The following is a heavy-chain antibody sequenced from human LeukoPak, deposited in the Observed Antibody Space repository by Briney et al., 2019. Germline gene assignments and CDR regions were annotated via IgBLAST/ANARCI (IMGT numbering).Heavy chain of an antibody. J-gene: IGHJ4*02. CDR3: ASLFRELRIDY. Sequence: EPSETLSLTCAVSGGSISSTNWWSWVRQPPGKGLEWIGQIYHSGSTNYNPSLRGRVTISTDTSKNQFSLRLSSVTAADTAVYYWASLFRELRIDYWGQGTLVTVSS. D-gene: IGHD1-26*01. CDR2: IYHSGST. V-gene: IGHV4-4*02. CDR1: GGSISSTNW.